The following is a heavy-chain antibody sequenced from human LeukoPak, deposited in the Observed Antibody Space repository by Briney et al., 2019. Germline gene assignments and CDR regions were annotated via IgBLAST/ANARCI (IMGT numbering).Heavy chain of an antibody. CDR1: GGSISSHY. Sequence: PSETLSLTCTVSGGSISSHYWCWIRQPPGKGLEWIGHIYYSGSTNYNPSLKSRVTISVDRSKNQFSLKLSSVTAADTAVYYCARAGAWQIDPWGQGTLVSVSS. V-gene: IGHV4-59*11. CDR2: IYYSGST. J-gene: IGHJ5*02. CDR3: ARAGAWQIDP. D-gene: IGHD3-10*01.